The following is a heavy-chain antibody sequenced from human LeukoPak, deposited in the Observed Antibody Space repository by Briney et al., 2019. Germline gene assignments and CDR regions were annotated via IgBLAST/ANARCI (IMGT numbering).Heavy chain of an antibody. V-gene: IGHV3-23*01. CDR1: GFTFSSYA. CDR2: ISGGST. CDR3: AKETVVVVAATPDAFDI. D-gene: IGHD2-15*01. J-gene: IGHJ3*02. Sequence: GGSLRLSCAASGFTFSSYAMSWVRQAPGKGLEWVSGISGGSTHYAGSVKDRFTISRDNSKNTLYLQMNSLRAEDTAVYYCAKETVVVVAATPDAFDIWGQGTMVTVSS.